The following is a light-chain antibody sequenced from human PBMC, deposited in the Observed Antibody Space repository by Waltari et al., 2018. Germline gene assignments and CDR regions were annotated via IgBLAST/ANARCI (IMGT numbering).Light chain of an antibody. CDR1: RGVNKE. Sequence: DIQMTQSPSSLSASVGDRVTVTCRASRGVNKELSWYQQKPGKAPTLLIYAASSFHTGFSCRFRGRGSGTEFTLTISSLQPGDVATYYCQQDYSTPGTFGQGTKVEIK. CDR3: QQDYSTPGT. J-gene: IGKJ1*01. V-gene: IGKV1-27*01. CDR2: AAS.